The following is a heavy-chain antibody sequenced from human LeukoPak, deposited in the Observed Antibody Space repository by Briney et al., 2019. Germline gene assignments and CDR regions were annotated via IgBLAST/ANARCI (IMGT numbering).Heavy chain of an antibody. CDR2: IYYSGST. J-gene: IGHJ4*02. CDR1: GGSISSYY. V-gene: IGHV4-59*12. Sequence: SETLSLTCTVSGGSISSYYWSWIRQPPGKGLEWIGYIYYSGSTNYNPSLKSRVTMSVDTSKNQFSLKLSSVTAADTAVYYCARTTILGTVSDYWGQGTLVTVSS. CDR3: ARTTILGTVSDY. D-gene: IGHD3-3*01.